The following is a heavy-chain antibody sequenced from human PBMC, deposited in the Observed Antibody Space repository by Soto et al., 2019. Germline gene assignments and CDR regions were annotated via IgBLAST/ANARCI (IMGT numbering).Heavy chain of an antibody. CDR1: CGSISSYY. CDR3: ARTYGFDAFEM. V-gene: IGHV4-59*01. J-gene: IGHJ3*02. D-gene: IGHD4-17*01. Sequence: LSETLSLTCTVSCGSISSYYWSWIRQPPGKGLEWIGYIYYSGSTNYNPSLKSRVTISVDTSKNQFSLKLSSETAADTAVDDCARTYGFDAFEMWGQGTMVTVS. CDR2: IYYSGST.